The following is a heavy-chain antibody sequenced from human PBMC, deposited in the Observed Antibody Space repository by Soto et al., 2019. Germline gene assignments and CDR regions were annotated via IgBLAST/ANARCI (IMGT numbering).Heavy chain of an antibody. J-gene: IGHJ6*02. CDR2: IWYDGSNK. V-gene: IGHV3-33*01. D-gene: IGHD2-21*01. Sequence: QVQLVGSGGGVVQPGRSLRLSCAASGFTFSSYGMHWVRQAPGKGLEWVAVIWYDGSNKYYADSVKGRFTISRDNSKNTLYLQMNSLRAEDTAVYYCARGLWGMDVWGQGTTVTVSS. CDR1: GFTFSSYG. CDR3: ARGLWGMDV.